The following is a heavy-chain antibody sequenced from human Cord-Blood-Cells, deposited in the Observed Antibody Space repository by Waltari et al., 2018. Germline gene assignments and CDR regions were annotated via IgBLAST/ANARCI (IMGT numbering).Heavy chain of an antibody. CDR3: ARFLSGQLSIDY. J-gene: IGHJ4*02. CDR1: GGSFSGYY. V-gene: IGHV4-34*01. Sequence: QVQLQQWGAGLLKPSETLSITCAVYGGSFSGYYWSWIRQPPGKGLEWIGEINHSGSTNYNPSLKSRVTISVDTSKNQFSLKLSSVTAADTAVYYCARFLSGQLSIDYWGQGTLVTVSS. CDR2: INHSGST. D-gene: IGHD6-6*01.